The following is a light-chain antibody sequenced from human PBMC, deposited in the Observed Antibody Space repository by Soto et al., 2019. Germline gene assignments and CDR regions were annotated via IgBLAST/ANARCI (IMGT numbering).Light chain of an antibody. J-gene: IGKJ1*01. Sequence: EIVLTQSPGTLSLSPGERATLSCRASQSVTSSYLGWYQQTPGQAPRLLIYGASTRATGIPDRFSGSGSDTDFTLTISRLEPEDFAVYYCQQYGSSPSTFGQGTKVEIK. CDR1: QSVTSSY. CDR3: QQYGSSPST. V-gene: IGKV3-20*01. CDR2: GAS.